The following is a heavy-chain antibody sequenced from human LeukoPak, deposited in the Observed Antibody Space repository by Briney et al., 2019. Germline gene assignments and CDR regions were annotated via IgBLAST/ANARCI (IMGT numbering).Heavy chain of an antibody. CDR2: ISSSSSYI. V-gene: IGHV3-21*01. CDR1: GFTFSSYS. J-gene: IGHJ4*02. CDR3: ARDLHYYDSSGYYSPLDY. D-gene: IGHD3-22*01. Sequence: PGGSLRLSCAASGFTFSSYSMNWVRQAPGKGLEWVSSISSSSSYIYYADSVKGRFTISRDNAKNSLYLQMNSLRAEDTAVYYCARDLHYYDSSGYYSPLDYWGQGTLVTVSS.